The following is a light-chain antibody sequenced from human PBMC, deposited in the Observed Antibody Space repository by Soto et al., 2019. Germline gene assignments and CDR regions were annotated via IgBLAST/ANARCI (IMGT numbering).Light chain of an antibody. CDR2: DAS. CDR1: QNIRSR. V-gene: IGKV1-5*01. Sequence: DFQMTQSPSTLSASVGGRVTITCRASQNIRSRLAWFQQKPGKAPKLLIYDASSLESGVPSRFSGSGSGTEFTLTISGLQPYDFATYYCQQYNPYSPWTFGQGTKVDIK. J-gene: IGKJ1*01. CDR3: QQYNPYSPWT.